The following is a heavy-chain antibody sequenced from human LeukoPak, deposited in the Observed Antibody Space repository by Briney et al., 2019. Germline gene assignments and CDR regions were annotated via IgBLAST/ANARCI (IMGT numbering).Heavy chain of an antibody. CDR1: GGSFSGYY. J-gene: IGHJ4*02. Sequence: SETLSLTCAVYGGSFSGYYWSWIRQPPGKGLEWIGEINHSGSTNYNPSLKRRVTISVDTSKNQFSLKLSSVTAADTAVYYCARGHGSGYYFFDYWGQGTLVTVSS. D-gene: IGHD3-22*01. CDR2: INHSGST. CDR3: ARGHGSGYYFFDY. V-gene: IGHV4-34*01.